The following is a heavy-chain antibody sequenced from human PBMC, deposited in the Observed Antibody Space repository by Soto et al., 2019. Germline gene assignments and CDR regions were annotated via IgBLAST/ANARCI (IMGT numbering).Heavy chain of an antibody. CDR2: ISGSGGST. J-gene: IGHJ4*02. CDR1: GFTFSSYA. Sequence: EVQLLESGGGLVQPGGSLRLSCAASGFTFSSYAMSWVRQAPGKGLEWVSTISGSGGSTYYADSVKGRFTISRDNSKNTLYLQMNSLRAEDTAVYYCAKDHSRWLQPGPVDYWGQGTLVTVSS. D-gene: IGHD5-12*01. V-gene: IGHV3-23*01. CDR3: AKDHSRWLQPGPVDY.